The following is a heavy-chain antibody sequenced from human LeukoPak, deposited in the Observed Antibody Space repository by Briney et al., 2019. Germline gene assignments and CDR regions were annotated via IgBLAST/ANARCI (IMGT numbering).Heavy chain of an antibody. CDR2: ISAYNGNT. Sequence: XXTSXXIRWVGQAPGQGREGMGWISAYNGNTNYAQKLQGRVTMTTDTSTSTAYMELRSLRSDDTAVYYCARDVATVTTLNWFDPWGQGTLVTVSS. V-gene: IGHV1-18*01. J-gene: IGHJ5*02. CDR3: ARDVATVTTLNWFDP. CDR1: XXTSXX. D-gene: IGHD4-17*01.